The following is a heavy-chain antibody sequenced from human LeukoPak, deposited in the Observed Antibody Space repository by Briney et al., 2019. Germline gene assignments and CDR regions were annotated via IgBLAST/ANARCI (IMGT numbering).Heavy chain of an antibody. CDR3: AKDPNYYDSSGYYASADY. J-gene: IGHJ4*02. V-gene: IGHV3-30*18. Sequence: PGRSLRLSCAASGFTFSSYGMHWVRQAPGKGLEWVAVISYDGSNKYYADSVKGRFTISRDNSKNTLYLQMNSLRAEGTAVYYCAKDPNYYDSSGYYASADYWGQGTLVTVSS. CDR2: ISYDGSNK. CDR1: GFTFSSYG. D-gene: IGHD3-22*01.